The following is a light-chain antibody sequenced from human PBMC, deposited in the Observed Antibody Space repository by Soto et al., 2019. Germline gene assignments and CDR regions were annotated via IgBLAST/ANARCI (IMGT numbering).Light chain of an antibody. CDR1: QGISSY. Sequence: AIRMTQSPSSLSASPGDRVTITCRASQGISSYLAWYQQKPGKAPKLLIYAASTLQSGVPSRFSGSGSGTDFTLTISRLEPEDFAVFYCHQYGSSPQTFGQGTKVDIK. CDR2: AAS. J-gene: IGKJ1*01. CDR3: HQYGSSPQT. V-gene: IGKV1-8*01.